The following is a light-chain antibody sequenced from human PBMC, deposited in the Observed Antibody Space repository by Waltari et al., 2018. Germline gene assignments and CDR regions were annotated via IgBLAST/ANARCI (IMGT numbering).Light chain of an antibody. V-gene: IGLV1-44*01. J-gene: IGLJ3*02. CDR2: NDD. Sequence: QSVLTQPPSASGAPGQRVTITCYIGSSNIGSNTVNWYQQFPGTAPKLLMFNDDQRASGVPGRFSGSRSVTSASLAISGLQSEDEATYYCAAWDDTLKGLFGGGTTLTVL. CDR1: SSNIGSNT. CDR3: AAWDDTLKGL.